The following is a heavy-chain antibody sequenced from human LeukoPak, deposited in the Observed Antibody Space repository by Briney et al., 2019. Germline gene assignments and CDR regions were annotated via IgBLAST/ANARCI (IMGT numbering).Heavy chain of an antibody. D-gene: IGHD3-10*01. V-gene: IGHV4-59*01. CDR1: GGSISSDY. CDR2: IYYSGST. Sequence: SETLSLTCTVSGGSISSDYWSWIRQPPGKGLEWIGYIYYSGSTNYNPSLKSRVTISVDTSKNQFSLKLSSVTAADTAVYYCARDHRFGEFPDYWGQGTLVTVSS. CDR3: ARDHRFGEFPDY. J-gene: IGHJ4*02.